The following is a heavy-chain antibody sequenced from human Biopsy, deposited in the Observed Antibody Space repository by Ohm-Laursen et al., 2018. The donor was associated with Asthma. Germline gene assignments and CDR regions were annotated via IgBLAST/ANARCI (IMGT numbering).Heavy chain of an antibody. V-gene: IGHV1-69*13. J-gene: IGHJ4*02. D-gene: IGHD3-10*01. Sequence: SVKVSCKTSGGTFNYAITWVRQAPGQGLEWMGGIIPIFGTTNYAQKFKGRVTITADESSSTAYMELSSLRSEDTAVYYCASETGHSYGSGSEYYFDYWGQGTLVTVSS. CDR3: ASETGHSYGSGSEYYFDY. CDR2: IIPIFGTT. CDR1: GGTFNYA.